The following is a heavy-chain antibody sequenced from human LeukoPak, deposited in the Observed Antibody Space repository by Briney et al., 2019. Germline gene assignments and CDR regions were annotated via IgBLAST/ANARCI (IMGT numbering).Heavy chain of an antibody. CDR2: IIPILGIA. CDR1: GGTFSSYA. D-gene: IGHD5-18*01. J-gene: IGHJ6*02. Sequence: ASVKVSCKASGGTFSSYAISWVRQAPGQGLEWMGRIIPILGIANYAQKFQGRVTITADKSTSTAYMELSSLRSEDTAVYYCARGQRDTAMVNYYYYGMDVWGQGTTVTVSS. V-gene: IGHV1-69*04. CDR3: ARGQRDTAMVNYYYYGMDV.